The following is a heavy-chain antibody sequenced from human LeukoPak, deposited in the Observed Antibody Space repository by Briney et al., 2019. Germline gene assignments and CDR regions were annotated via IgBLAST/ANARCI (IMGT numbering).Heavy chain of an antibody. CDR2: IIPIFGTA. CDR3: ASGISMVDYFDY. D-gene: IGHD4/OR15-4a*01. V-gene: IGHV1-69*13. CDR1: GGTFSSYA. J-gene: IGHJ4*02. Sequence: GASVKVSCKASGGTFSSYAISWVRQAPGQGLEWMGGIIPIFGTANYAQKFQGRVTITADESMSTAYMELSSLRSEDTAVYYCASGISMVDYFDYWGQGTLVTVSS.